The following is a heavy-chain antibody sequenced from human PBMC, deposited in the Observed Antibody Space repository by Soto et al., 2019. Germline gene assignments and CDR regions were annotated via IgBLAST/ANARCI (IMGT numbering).Heavy chain of an antibody. J-gene: IGHJ6*03. CDR3: ARGLNDYIWGSYRPDYYYYMDV. CDR2: INHSGST. Sequence: PGKGLEWIGEINHSGSTNYNPSLKSRVTISVDTSKNQFSLKLSSVTAADTAVYYCARGLNDYIWGSYRPDYYYYMDVWGKGTTVTVSS. V-gene: IGHV4-34*01. D-gene: IGHD3-16*02.